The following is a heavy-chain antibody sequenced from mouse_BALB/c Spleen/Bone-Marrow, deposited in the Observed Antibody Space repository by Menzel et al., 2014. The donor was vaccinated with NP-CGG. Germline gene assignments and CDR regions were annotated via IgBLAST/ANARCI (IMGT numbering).Heavy chain of an antibody. CDR3: TRGDYDWYFYV. CDR2: IDPSDSYT. D-gene: IGHD2-4*01. V-gene: IGHV1S127*01. J-gene: IGHJ1*01. CDR1: GYTFTSYW. Sequence: VQLQQSGAELVKPGASVKMSCKASGYTFTSYWMHWVKQRPGQXXXWIGVIDPSDSYTSYNQKFKGKATLTVDTSSSTSYMQLSSLTSEDSAVYYCTRGDYDWYFYVWGAGTPVTVSS.